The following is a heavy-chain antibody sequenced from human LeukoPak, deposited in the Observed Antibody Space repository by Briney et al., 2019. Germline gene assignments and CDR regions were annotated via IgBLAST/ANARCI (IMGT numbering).Heavy chain of an antibody. CDR2: IDPSDSYT. V-gene: IGHV5-10-1*01. CDR3: ARPRPALYGSSTMDD. D-gene: IGHD3-10*01. J-gene: IGHJ6*02. Sequence: GESLRISCKGSGYSFTSYWISWVRQMPGKGLEWMGRIDPSDSYTNYSPSFQGHVTISADKSISTAYLQWSSLKASDTAMYYCARPRPALYGSSTMDDWGQGTTVTVSS. CDR1: GYSFTSYW.